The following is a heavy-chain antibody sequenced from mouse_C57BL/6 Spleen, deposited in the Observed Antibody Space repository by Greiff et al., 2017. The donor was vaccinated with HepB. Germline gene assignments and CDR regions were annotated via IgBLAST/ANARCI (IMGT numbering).Heavy chain of an antibody. V-gene: IGHV1-81*01. J-gene: IGHJ2*01. CDR1: GYTFTSYG. CDR3: DITTVVATVGY. D-gene: IGHD1-1*01. CDR2: IYPRSGNT. Sequence: VQLVESGAELARPGASVKLSCKASGYTFTSYGISWVQQRTGQGLEWLGAIYPRSGNTYYNEKFKGKATLTADKSSSTAYMELRSLTSEDSAVYGCDITTVVATVGYWGQGTTLTVAS.